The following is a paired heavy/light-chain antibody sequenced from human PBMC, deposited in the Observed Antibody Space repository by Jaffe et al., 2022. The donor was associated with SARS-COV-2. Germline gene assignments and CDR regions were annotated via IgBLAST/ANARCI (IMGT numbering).Heavy chain of an antibody. CDR2: ISGSGGNT. Sequence: EVQLLESGGGLVQPGGSLRLTCAASGFTFSHYAMTWVRQAPGKGLEWVSSISGSGGNTYFADSVKGRFTIFRDNSKNTVSLQMNGLRAEDTARYYCTKDYTGNGIVIAPAHWGQGALVTVSS. CDR3: TKDYTGNGIVIAPAH. V-gene: IGHV3-23*01. CDR1: GFTFSHYA. D-gene: IGHD2-21*01. J-gene: IGHJ4*02.
Light chain of an antibody. CDR1: RFNIGANYD. Sequence: QSVLTQPPSVSGAPGQRVTISCTGNRFNIGANYDVYWYQQLPGAAPKLLIRDDNNRPSGVPDRFSDSKSGTSASLAIRGLQAEDEGDYYCQSYDRSLSAWVFGGGTKLTVL. CDR2: DDN. V-gene: IGLV1-40*01. CDR3: QSYDRSLSAWV. J-gene: IGLJ3*02.